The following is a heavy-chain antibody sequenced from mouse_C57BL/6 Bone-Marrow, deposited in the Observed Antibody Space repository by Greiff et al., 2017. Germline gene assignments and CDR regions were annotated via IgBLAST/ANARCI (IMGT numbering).Heavy chain of an antibody. CDR1: GFTFTDYY. CDR3: ARLGYYYGSSPYAMDY. Sequence: DVMLVESGGGLVQPGGSLSLSCAASGFTFTDYYMSWVRQPPGKALEWLGFIRNKANGYTTEYSASVKGRFTISRDNSQSILYLQMNALRAEDSATYYCARLGYYYGSSPYAMDYWGQGTSVTVSS. J-gene: IGHJ4*01. D-gene: IGHD1-1*01. V-gene: IGHV7-3*01. CDR2: IRNKANGYTT.